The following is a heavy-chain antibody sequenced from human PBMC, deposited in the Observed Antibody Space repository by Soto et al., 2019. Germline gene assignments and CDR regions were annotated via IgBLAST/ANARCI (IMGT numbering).Heavy chain of an antibody. V-gene: IGHV3-23*01. CDR1: GFTYTNYP. CDR3: AKDSLRYGSGSSDY. D-gene: IGHD3-10*01. J-gene: IGHJ4*02. CDR2: IGGTSGST. Sequence: GGSLRLSCAASGFTYTNYPMSWVRQAPGKGLEWVAAIGGTSGSTYYADSVKGRFTISRDNSKNTLYVQLNSLRAEDTAVYYCAKDSLRYGSGSSDYWGQGTLVTVSS.